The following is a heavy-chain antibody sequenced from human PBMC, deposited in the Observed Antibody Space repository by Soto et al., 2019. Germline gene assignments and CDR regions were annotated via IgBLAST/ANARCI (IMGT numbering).Heavy chain of an antibody. Sequence: ASVKVSCKASGYTLIMYYIHWMRQAPGQGLEWMGLINPSGGSTTYAQKFQGRVTMTRDTSTSTVYMDLSSLRSEDTAVYYCARSPYRSGYHYAIDYWGQGTQVTGSS. D-gene: IGHD3-22*01. CDR1: GYTLIMYY. CDR2: INPSGGST. CDR3: ARSPYRSGYHYAIDY. J-gene: IGHJ4*02. V-gene: IGHV1-46*01.